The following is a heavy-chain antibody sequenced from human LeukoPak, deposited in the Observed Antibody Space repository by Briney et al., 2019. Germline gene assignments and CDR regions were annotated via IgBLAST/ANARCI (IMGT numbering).Heavy chain of an antibody. V-gene: IGHV4-59*01. CDR3: ARETTIRRDAFDI. D-gene: IGHD1-1*01. J-gene: IGHJ3*02. CDR1: GGSISSYY. Sequence: SETLSLTCTVSGGSISSYYWSWIRQPPGKGLEWFGYIYYSGSTNYNPSLKSRVTISVDTSKSQFSLKLSSVTAADTAVYYCARETTIRRDAFDIWGQGTMVTVSS. CDR2: IYYSGST.